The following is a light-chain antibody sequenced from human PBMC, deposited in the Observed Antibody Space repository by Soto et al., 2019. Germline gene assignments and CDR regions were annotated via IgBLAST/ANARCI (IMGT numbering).Light chain of an antibody. CDR1: QSLTSSF. Sequence: DIVLTQSPGTLSLSPGERATLSCRASQSLTSSFLAWYQHIPGQAPRLLIYGASNRATGIPDRFSGSGSGTDFTLTISRLEPEDFAVYYCQQYGSSGTFGQGTKVDIK. J-gene: IGKJ1*01. V-gene: IGKV3-20*01. CDR2: GAS. CDR3: QQYGSSGT.